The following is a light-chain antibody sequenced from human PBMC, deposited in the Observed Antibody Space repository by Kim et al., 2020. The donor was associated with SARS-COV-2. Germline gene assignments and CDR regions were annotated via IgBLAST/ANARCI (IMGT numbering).Light chain of an antibody. CDR1: QSVCSSY. J-gene: IGKJ4*01. CDR3: QLYGSS. V-gene: IGKV3-20*01. CDR2: GAS. Sequence: LSLAAGDRATLSGRASQSVCSSYLAWYQQKPAQAPRLLVYGASTRATCIPDRFSGSGSWTHFTRTMSRLVPEDSALYYCQLYGSSFGGGTKLEIK.